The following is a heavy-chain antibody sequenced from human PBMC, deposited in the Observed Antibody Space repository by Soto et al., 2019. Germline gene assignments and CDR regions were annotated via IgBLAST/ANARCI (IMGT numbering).Heavy chain of an antibody. CDR1: GFTFSSSA. J-gene: IGHJ3*01. CDR3: ARMRLISSAFDV. D-gene: IGHD3-16*01. Sequence: EVQLVESGGGLVQPGGSLRLSCAASGFTFSSSAMHWVRQAPGKGLEYVSYISSDGGNTYYANSVKGRFTISRDNSKNVLYPQSRSLQAEDMAVYYCARMRLISSAFDVWGQGTMVTASS. CDR2: ISSDGGNT. V-gene: IGHV3-64*01.